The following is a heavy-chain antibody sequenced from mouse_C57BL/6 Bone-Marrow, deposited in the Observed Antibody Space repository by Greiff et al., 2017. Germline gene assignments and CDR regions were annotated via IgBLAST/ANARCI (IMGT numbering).Heavy chain of an antibody. CDR1: GYTFTSYG. D-gene: IGHD2-3*01. J-gene: IGHJ3*01. Sequence: QVQLQQSGAELARPGASVKLSCKASGYTFTSYGISWVKQRTGQGLEWIGEIYPRSGNTYYNEKFKGKATLTADKSSSTAYLELRSLTSDVCAVYFCARVGYYWFAYWGQGTLGTVSA. V-gene: IGHV1-81*01. CDR2: IYPRSGNT. CDR3: ARVGYYWFAY.